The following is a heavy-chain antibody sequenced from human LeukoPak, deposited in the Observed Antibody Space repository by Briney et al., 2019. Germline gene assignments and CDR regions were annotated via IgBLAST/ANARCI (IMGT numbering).Heavy chain of an antibody. CDR1: GGSISSYY. Sequence: SETLSLTCTVSGGSISSYYWSWIRQPPGKGLEWIGEINHSGSTNYNPSLRSRVTLSVDTSKNQFSLKMSSVTAADTAVYYCTKNDVGDYGTWGQGTLVAVSS. D-gene: IGHD4-17*01. CDR3: TKNDVGDYGT. V-gene: IGHV4-34*01. J-gene: IGHJ5*02. CDR2: INHSGST.